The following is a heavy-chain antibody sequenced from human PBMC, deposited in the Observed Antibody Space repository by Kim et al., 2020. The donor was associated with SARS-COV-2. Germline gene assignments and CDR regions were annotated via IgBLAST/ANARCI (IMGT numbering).Heavy chain of an antibody. V-gene: IGHV3-23*01. J-gene: IGHJ4*02. CDR3: AKVLYSSSRWGFDY. Sequence: ADSVKGRFTISRDNSKNTLYLQMNSLRAEDTAVYYCAKVLYSSSRWGFDYWGQGTLVTVSS. D-gene: IGHD6-13*01.